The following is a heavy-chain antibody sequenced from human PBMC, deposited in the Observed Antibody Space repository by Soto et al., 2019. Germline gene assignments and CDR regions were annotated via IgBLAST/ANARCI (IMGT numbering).Heavy chain of an antibody. CDR1: GFIFSNYG. D-gene: IGHD6-19*01. J-gene: IGHJ4*02. Sequence: GGSLRLSCAASGFIFSNYGIHWVRQAPGKGLEWVALIWYDGSNKYYADSVKGRFIVSRDNTNNTVYLQLNSLTADDTAVYYGAREGLVAGSQDVWGPGTLVTVSS. CDR3: AREGLVAGSQDV. V-gene: IGHV3-33*01. CDR2: IWYDGSNK.